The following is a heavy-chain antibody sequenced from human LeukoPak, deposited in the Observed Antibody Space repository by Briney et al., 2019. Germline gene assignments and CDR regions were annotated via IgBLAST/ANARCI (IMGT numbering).Heavy chain of an antibody. V-gene: IGHV4-34*01. Sequence: SETLSLTCAVYGGSFSGYYWSWIRQPPGKGLEWIGEINHSGSTNYNPSLKSRVTISVDTSKNQFSLKLSSVTAADTAAYYCASQLGYCSSTSCYRKSSFDYWGQGTLVTVSS. D-gene: IGHD2-2*01. CDR1: GGSFSGYY. CDR3: ASQLGYCSSTSCYRKSSFDY. J-gene: IGHJ4*02. CDR2: INHSGST.